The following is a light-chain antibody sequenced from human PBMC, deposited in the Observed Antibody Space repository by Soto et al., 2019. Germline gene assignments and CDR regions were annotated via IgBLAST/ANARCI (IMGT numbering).Light chain of an antibody. CDR1: QRVSGR. V-gene: IGKV1-5*03. CDR2: KAT. J-gene: IGKJ2*01. Sequence: DMQMTQSPSTLSASVGDRVTITCRTSQRVSGRLAWYQQRPGKAPKLLIYKATDFESGVPTRFSGSGSGTEFTLTINNLQPDDFATYYCQQYDTFSLYTFGQGTKLE. CDR3: QQYDTFSLYT.